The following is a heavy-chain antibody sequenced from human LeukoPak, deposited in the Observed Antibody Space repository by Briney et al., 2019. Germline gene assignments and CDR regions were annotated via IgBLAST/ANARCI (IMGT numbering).Heavy chain of an antibody. Sequence: SETLPLTCTVSGSSISSYYWSWIRQPPGKGLEWIGYIFYSGSTNYNPSLKSRVTISVDTSKNQFSLKLSSVTAADTAVYYCARVGYYDSSGYLDYWGQGTQVTVSS. J-gene: IGHJ4*02. D-gene: IGHD3-22*01. CDR2: IFYSGST. CDR1: GSSISSYY. V-gene: IGHV4-59*01. CDR3: ARVGYYDSSGYLDY.